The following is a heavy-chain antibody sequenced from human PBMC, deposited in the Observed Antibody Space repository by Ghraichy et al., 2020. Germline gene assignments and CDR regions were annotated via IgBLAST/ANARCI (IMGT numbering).Heavy chain of an antibody. Sequence: LSLTCAASGFTVSSNYMSWVRQAPGKGLEWVSVIYSGGSTYYADSVKGRFTISRDNSKNTLYLQMNSLRAEDTAVYYCARSHPTTAAQYYFDYWGQGTLVTVSS. D-gene: IGHD4-11*01. J-gene: IGHJ4*02. V-gene: IGHV3-53*01. CDR3: ARSHPTTAAQYYFDY. CDR1: GFTVSSNY. CDR2: IYSGGST.